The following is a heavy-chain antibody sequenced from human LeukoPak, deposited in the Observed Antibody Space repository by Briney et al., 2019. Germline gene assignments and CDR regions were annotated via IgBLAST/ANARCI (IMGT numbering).Heavy chain of an antibody. Sequence: PSETLSLTCAVYGGSFSGYYWSWIRQPPGKGLEWIGEINHSGSTNYNPSLKSRVTISVDTSKNQFSLKLSSVTAADTAVYYCARGPLGYCSSSSCLPGYYYYYMDVWGKGTTVTISS. CDR2: INHSGST. V-gene: IGHV4-34*01. CDR1: GGSFSGYY. D-gene: IGHD2-2*01. J-gene: IGHJ6*03. CDR3: ARGPLGYCSSSSCLPGYYYYYMDV.